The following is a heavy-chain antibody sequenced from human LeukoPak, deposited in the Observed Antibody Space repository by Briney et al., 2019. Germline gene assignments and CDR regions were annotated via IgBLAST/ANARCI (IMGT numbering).Heavy chain of an antibody. CDR3: ARDRDSGGYSNDAFDI. CDR1: GFTFDDYG. J-gene: IGHJ3*02. CDR2: RNGGST. D-gene: IGHD3-22*01. V-gene: IGHV3-20*04. Sequence: PGGSLRLSCAASGFTFDDYGMSWVRQAPGKGLEWVSGRNGGSTGYADSVKGRFTISRDNAKNSLYLQMNSLRAEDTALYYCARDRDSGGYSNDAFDIWSQGTMVTVSS.